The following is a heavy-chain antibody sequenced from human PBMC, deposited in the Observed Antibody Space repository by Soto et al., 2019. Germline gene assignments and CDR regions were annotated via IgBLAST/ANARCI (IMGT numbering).Heavy chain of an antibody. CDR3: ATVVVPAAPGAFDI. J-gene: IGHJ3*02. D-gene: IGHD2-2*01. CDR2: IIPILGIA. Sequence: QVQLVQSGAEVKKPGSSVTVSCKASGGTFSSYTISWVRQAPGQGLEWMGRIIPILGIANYAQKFQGRVTITADKSTSTAYMELSSLRSEDTAVYYCATVVVPAAPGAFDIWGQGTMVTVSS. V-gene: IGHV1-69*02. CDR1: GGTFSSYT.